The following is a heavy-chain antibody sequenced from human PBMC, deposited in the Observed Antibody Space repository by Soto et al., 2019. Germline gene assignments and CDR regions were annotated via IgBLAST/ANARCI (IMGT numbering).Heavy chain of an antibody. D-gene: IGHD6-25*01. J-gene: IGHJ5*02. V-gene: IGHV4-30-4*01. CDR1: GGSISSGDYY. Sequence: LSLTCTVSGGSISSGDYYWSWIRQPPGKGLEWIGYIYYSGSTYYNPSLKSRVTISVDTSKNQFSLKLSSVTAADTAVYYCARERLGLGFDPWGQGTLVTVSS. CDR3: ARERLGLGFDP. CDR2: IYYSGST.